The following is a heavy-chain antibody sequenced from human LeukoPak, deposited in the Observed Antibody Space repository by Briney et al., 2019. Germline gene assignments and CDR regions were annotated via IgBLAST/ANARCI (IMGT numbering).Heavy chain of an antibody. Sequence: SETLSLTCTVSGGSISNYYWSWIRQPPGKGLEWIGYIYYSGSTNYNPSLKSRVTMSVDTPKNQFSLKLSSVTAADTAVYYFAAGNYYFDYWGQGTLVTVSS. J-gene: IGHJ4*02. D-gene: IGHD1-7*01. CDR1: GGSISNYY. CDR3: AAGNYYFDY. V-gene: IGHV4-59*01. CDR2: IYYSGST.